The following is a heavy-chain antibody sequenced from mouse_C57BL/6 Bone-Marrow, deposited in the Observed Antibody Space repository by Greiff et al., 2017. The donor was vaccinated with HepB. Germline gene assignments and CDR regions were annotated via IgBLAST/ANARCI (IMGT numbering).Heavy chain of an antibody. V-gene: IGHV7-1*01. CDR3: ARDVPTYYDYDGGYAMDY. J-gene: IGHJ4*01. Sequence: EVKLMESGGGLVQSGRSLRLSCATSGFTFSDFYMEWVRQAPGKGLEWIAASRNKANDYTTEYSASVKGRFIVSRDTSQSILYLQMNALRAEDTAIYYCARDVPTYYDYDGGYAMDYWGQGTSVTVSS. D-gene: IGHD2-4*01. CDR2: SRNKANDYTT. CDR1: GFTFSDFY.